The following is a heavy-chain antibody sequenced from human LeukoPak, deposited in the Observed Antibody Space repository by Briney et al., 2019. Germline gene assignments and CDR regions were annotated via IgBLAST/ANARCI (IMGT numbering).Heavy chain of an antibody. V-gene: IGHV3-53*01. Sequence: GGSLRLSCAVSGFTVSGNYMSWVRQAPGKGLEWVSLIYSGGTTYYADSVKGRFTISGDNSRNTLFLQMNRLRPEDAAVYYCAKAPVTTCRGAYCYPFDYWGQGTLVTVSS. CDR3: AKAPVTTCRGAYCYPFDY. CDR1: GFTVSGNY. J-gene: IGHJ4*02. CDR2: IYSGGTT. D-gene: IGHD2-21*01.